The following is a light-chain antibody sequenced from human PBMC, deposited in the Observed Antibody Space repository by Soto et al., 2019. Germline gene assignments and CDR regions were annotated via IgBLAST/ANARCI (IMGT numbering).Light chain of an antibody. V-gene: IGKV1-5*01. CDR1: QSISRW. CDR2: DAS. CDR3: QQYDNWPIT. Sequence: DNQMTQSPSTXSATAGDRVPITCRASQSISRWLAWYQQKTGKAXKXXXYDASNLESGVQSRFSGSGSGTEFNLNISRLQPEDFAVYYCQQYDNWPITFGQGTRLEN. J-gene: IGKJ5*01.